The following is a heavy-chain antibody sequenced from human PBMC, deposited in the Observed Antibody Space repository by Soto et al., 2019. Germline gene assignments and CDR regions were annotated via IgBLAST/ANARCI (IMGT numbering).Heavy chain of an antibody. CDR3: ARETTPGYCSGGSRRFRCRYFDY. J-gene: IGHJ4*02. V-gene: IGHV4-34*01. Sequence: SETLSLTCAVYGGSFSGYYWSWIRQPPGKGLEWIGELNHSGSTNYNPSLKSRVTISVDTSKNQFSLKLSSVTAADTAVYYCARETTPGYCSGGSRRFRCRYFDYWGQGTLVTVSS. CDR1: GGSFSGYY. CDR2: LNHSGST. D-gene: IGHD2-15*01.